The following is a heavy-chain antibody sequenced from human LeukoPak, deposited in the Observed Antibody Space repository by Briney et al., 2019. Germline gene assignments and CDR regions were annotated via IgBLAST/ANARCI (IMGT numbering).Heavy chain of an antibody. V-gene: IGHV4-31*03. J-gene: IGHJ5*02. Sequence: PSETPSLTCTVSGGSISSGGYYWSWIRQHPGKGLEWIGYIYYSGSTYYNPSLKSRVTISVDTSKNQFSLKLSSVTAADTAVYYCARETGYSSGWYTNWFDPWGQGTLVTVSS. CDR3: ARETGYSSGWYTNWFDP. CDR1: GGSISSGGYY. CDR2: IYYSGST. D-gene: IGHD6-19*01.